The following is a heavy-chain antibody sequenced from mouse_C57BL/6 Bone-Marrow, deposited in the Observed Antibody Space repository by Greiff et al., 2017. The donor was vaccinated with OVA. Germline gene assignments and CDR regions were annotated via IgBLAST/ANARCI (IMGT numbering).Heavy chain of an antibody. CDR1: GYSITSGYY. J-gene: IGHJ2*01. D-gene: IGHD3-1*01. V-gene: IGHV3-6*01. CDR2: ISYDGSN. CDR3: ARAGWEADY. Sequence: EVQLVESGPGLVKPSQSLSLTCSVTGYSITSGYYWNWIRQFPGNKLEWMGYISYDGSNNYNPSLKNRISITRDTSKNQFFLKLNSVTTEDTATYYCARAGWEADYWGQGTTLTVSS.